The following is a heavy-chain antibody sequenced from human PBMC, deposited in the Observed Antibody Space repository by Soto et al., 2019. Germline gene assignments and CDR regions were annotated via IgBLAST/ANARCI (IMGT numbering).Heavy chain of an antibody. D-gene: IGHD3-10*01. J-gene: IGHJ3*02. CDR2: ISYDGSNK. CDR1: GFAVSGYG. CDR3: AKDRRYYYGPGDAFDI. Sequence: LSLSCAAAGFAVSGYGLHWVRQASGKGLEWVAVISYDGSNKYYADSVKGRFTISRDNSKNTLYLQMNSLRAEDTAVYYCAKDRRYYYGPGDAFDIWAQGTMVTVSS. V-gene: IGHV3-30*18.